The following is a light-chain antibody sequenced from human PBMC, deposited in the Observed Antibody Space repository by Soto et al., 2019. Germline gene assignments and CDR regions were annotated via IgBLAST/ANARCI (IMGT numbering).Light chain of an antibody. J-gene: IGLJ2*01. CDR2: GNI. Sequence: QSVLTQPPSVSGAPGQRVTISCTGSSSNIGAGYDVHWYQQLPGTAPKLLIYGNINRPSGVPDRFSGSKSGTSASLAITGRQAEDEAYYYCQSYDTSLSGYVVFGGGTKLTVL. CDR3: QSYDTSLSGYVV. V-gene: IGLV1-40*01. CDR1: SSNIGAGYD.